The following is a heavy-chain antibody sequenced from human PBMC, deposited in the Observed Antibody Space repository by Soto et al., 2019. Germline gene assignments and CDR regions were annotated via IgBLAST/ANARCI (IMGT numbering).Heavy chain of an antibody. CDR2: ISWNGKII. D-gene: IGHD2-15*01. CDR3: AKGGPDPFCGGGRCYCES. Sequence: EVQLMESGGDLVQPGRSLRLSCAASGFTFDDHAMHWVRRVPGRGLEWVASISWNGKIIGDGDSVKGRFAISRDNAKNSLYLQMSSLRPEDTASYCCAKGGPDPFCGGGRCYCESWGQGTLVTVPS. CDR1: GFTFDDHA. J-gene: IGHJ4*02. V-gene: IGHV3-9*01.